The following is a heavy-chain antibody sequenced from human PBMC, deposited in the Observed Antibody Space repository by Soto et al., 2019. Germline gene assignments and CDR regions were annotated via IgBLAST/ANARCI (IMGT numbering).Heavy chain of an antibody. CDR3: ARGGTNSWSRGHDN. CDR2: LNTDGSST. CDR1: GFTFRTYW. J-gene: IGHJ4*02. D-gene: IGHD6-13*01. Sequence: EVQLVESGGGLAQPGGSLRLSCAASGFTFRTYWMHWVRQAPGKGLVWVSRLNTDGSSTNYADSVEGRFTISRDNAKNTRYLQMNSLRAEDTAVYYCARGGTNSWSRGHDNWGQGTLVTVSS. V-gene: IGHV3-74*01.